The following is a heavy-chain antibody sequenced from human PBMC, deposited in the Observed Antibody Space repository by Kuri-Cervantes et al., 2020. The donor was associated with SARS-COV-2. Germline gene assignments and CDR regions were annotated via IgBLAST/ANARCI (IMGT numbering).Heavy chain of an antibody. CDR1: GYSISSGYY. V-gene: IGHV4-38-2*02. CDR2: VYHSGST. D-gene: IGHD3-3*01. CDR3: AREAYDFWSGYYRRGGRLDY. J-gene: IGHJ4*02. Sequence: LRLSCTVSGYSISSGYYWGWIRQPPGKGLEWIGSVYHSGSTYYNPSLKSRVTISVDTSKNQFSLKLSSVTAADTAVYYCAREAYDFWSGYYRRGGRLDYWGQGTLVTVSS.